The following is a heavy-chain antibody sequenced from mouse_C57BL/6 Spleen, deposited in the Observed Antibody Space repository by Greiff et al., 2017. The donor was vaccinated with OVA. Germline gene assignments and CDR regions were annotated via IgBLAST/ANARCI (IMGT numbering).Heavy chain of an antibody. CDR3: ARAGGLGIGLDY. D-gene: IGHD4-1*01. CDR2: INPNNGGT. J-gene: IGHJ2*01. Sequence: EVKLQESGPELVKPGASVKIPCKASGYTFTDYNMEWVKQSHGKSLEWIGDINPNNGGTIYNQKFKGKATLTVDKSSSTAYMELRSLTSEDTAVYYCARAGGLGIGLDYWGQGTTLTVSS. CDR1: GYTFTDYN. V-gene: IGHV1-18*01.